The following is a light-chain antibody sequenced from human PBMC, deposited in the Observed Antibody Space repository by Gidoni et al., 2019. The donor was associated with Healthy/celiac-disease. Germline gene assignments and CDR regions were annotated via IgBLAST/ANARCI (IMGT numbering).Light chain of an antibody. CDR1: KSSSSY. CDR3: QQSYSTPQT. Sequence: DIQMTQSPSSLSASVGDRVTITCRASKSSSSYLNWYQQKPGKAPKLLIYAASSLQSGVPSRFSGSGSGTDFTLTISSLQPEDFATYYCQQSYSTPQTFXQXTKVEIK. CDR2: AAS. V-gene: IGKV1-39*01. J-gene: IGKJ1*01.